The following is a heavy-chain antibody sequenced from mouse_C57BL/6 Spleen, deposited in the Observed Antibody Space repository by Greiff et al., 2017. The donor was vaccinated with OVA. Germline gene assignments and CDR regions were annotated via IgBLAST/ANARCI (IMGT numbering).Heavy chain of an antibody. V-gene: IGHV1-15*01. CDR1: GYTFTDYE. J-gene: IGHJ4*01. CDR2: IDPETGGT. CDR3: TRGEGGYAMDY. Sequence: LQESGAELVRPGASVTLSCKASGYTFTDYEMHWVKQTPVHGLEWIGAIDPETGGTAYNQKFKGKAILTADKSSSTAYMELRSLTSEDSAVYYCTRGEGGYAMDYWGQGTSVTVSS.